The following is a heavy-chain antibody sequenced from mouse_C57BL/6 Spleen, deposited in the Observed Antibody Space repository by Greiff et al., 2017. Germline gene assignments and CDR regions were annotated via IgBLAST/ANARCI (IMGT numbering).Heavy chain of an antibody. Sequence: VQLQQSGPGLVAPSQSLSITCTVSGFSLTSYGVSWVRQPPGQGLEWLGVIWGDGSTNYHSALITRLSISKDNSKSQVFLKLNSLQTDDTATYYCAKEGFDSPFDYWGQGTTLTVSS. D-gene: IGHD2-12*01. CDR1: GFSLTSYG. V-gene: IGHV2-3*01. CDR3: AKEGFDSPFDY. J-gene: IGHJ2*01. CDR2: IWGDGST.